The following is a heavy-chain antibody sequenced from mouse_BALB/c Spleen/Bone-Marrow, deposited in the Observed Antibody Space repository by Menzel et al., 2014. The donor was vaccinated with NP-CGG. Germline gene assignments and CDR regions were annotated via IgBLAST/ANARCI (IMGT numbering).Heavy chain of an antibody. CDR2: INPGSGGT. Sequence: VKLHESGAELVRPGTPVKVSCKASGYAFTNYLIEWVKERPGQGLEWVGVINPGSGGTSYNEKFTGKATLTADKSSSPSYMQHRSLTSDHSAVYFRARERKGYRRRAGIGYAIDYWGQGPSPTVSS. J-gene: IGHJ4*01. CDR3: ARERKGYRRRAGIGYAIDY. CDR1: GYAFTNYL. D-gene: IGHD2-14*01. V-gene: IGHV1-54*03.